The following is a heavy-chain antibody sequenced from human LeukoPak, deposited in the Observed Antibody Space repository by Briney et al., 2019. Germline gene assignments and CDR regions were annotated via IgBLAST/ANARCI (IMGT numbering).Heavy chain of an antibody. D-gene: IGHD3-22*01. Sequence: ASVTVSCKASGYTFTSYYMHWVRQAPGQGLEWMGIINPSGGSTSHAQKFQGRVTMTRDTSTSTVYMELSSLRSEDTAVYYCARDYLMGDSSGPPYDYWGQGTLVTVSS. J-gene: IGHJ4*02. CDR1: GYTFTSYY. CDR3: ARDYLMGDSSGPPYDY. V-gene: IGHV1-46*01. CDR2: INPSGGST.